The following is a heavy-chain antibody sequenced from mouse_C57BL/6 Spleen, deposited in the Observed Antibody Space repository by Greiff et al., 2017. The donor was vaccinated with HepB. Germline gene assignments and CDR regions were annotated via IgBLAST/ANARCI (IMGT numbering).Heavy chain of an antibody. D-gene: IGHD1-1*01. J-gene: IGHJ2*01. CDR3: ARNKKIVATYFDY. CDR2: TNPTNGRT. Sequence: QVQLQQPGAELVKAGASVKMSCKASGYTFTSYWMHWVTQRLGQGLEWFAETNPTNGRTYYNEKFKSKATLTVDKSSSTAYMLLSGPTFEDSAVYYCARNKKIVATYFDYWGQGTTLVVSS. CDR1: GYTFTSYW. V-gene: IGHV1S81*02.